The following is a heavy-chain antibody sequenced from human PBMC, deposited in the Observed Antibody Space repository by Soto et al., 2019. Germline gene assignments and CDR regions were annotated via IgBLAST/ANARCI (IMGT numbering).Heavy chain of an antibody. V-gene: IGHV4-39*01. Sequence: SETLSLTCTVSGGSISSSSYYWGWIRQPPGKGLEWIGSIYYSGSTYYNPSLKSRVTISVDTSKNQFSLKLSSVTAADTAVYYCARQGPAGAFDYWGQGTLVTVSS. CDR1: GGSISSSSYY. CDR2: IYYSGST. J-gene: IGHJ4*02. CDR3: ARQGPAGAFDY. D-gene: IGHD1-1*01.